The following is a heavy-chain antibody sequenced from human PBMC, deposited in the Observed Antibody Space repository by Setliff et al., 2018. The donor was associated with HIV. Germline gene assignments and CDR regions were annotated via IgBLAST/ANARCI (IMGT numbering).Heavy chain of an antibody. V-gene: IGHV4-59*11. J-gene: IGHJ6*03. CDR2: ISHTGNT. CDR1: GDSISTHY. CDR3: ARDGPLEGSYRYYYYYMDV. Sequence: SETLSLTCTVSGDSISTHYWTWIRQPPGKGLEWIGYISHTGNTDSNPSLKSRVTILVDTSKNQFSLKLSSVTAADTAVYYCARDGPLEGSYRYYYYYMDVWGKGTTVTVSS. D-gene: IGHD3-10*01.